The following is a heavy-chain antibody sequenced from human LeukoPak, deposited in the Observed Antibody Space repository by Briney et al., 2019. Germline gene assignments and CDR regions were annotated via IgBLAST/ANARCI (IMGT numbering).Heavy chain of an antibody. D-gene: IGHD4-17*01. CDR1: GFIFTNYF. J-gene: IGHJ4*02. CDR2: IKRKSDGGTT. V-gene: IGHV3-15*01. Sequence: GGSLRLSCAASGFIFTNYFMSWVRQAPGKGLEWVGRIKRKSDGGTTDYAAPVKGRFTISRDDSKSTLYLQMNSLKTEDTAVYYYTTEDYGDYVSPHWGQGTLVTVSS. CDR3: TTEDYGDYVSPH.